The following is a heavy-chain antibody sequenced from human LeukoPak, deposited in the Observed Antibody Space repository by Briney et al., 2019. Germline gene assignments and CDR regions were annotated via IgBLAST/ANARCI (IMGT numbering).Heavy chain of an antibody. CDR1: GGSIRNLY. J-gene: IGHJ5*02. CDR2: IYYSGST. Sequence: SETLSLTCTVSGGSIRNLYWSWIRQPPGKGLEWIGFIYYSGSTNYNPSLKSRVTISVDTSKNQFSLKLSSVTAADTAVYYCASSTYYYDSSGHWFDPWGQGTLVTVSS. V-gene: IGHV4-59*08. D-gene: IGHD3-22*01. CDR3: ASSTYYYDSSGHWFDP.